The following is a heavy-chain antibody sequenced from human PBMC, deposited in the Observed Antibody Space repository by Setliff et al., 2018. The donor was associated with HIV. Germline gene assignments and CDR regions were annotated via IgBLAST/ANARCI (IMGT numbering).Heavy chain of an antibody. J-gene: IGHJ5*02. CDR2: IIPILGVA. Sequence: ASVKVSCKASGGTFNTYVISWLRQAPGQGLEWMGGIIPILGVANYAQKFQGRLTITADKSTNTAYMELSSLKSDDTAVYYCARGPEEGDCSGGSCYGNFDPWGQGTLVTV. CDR1: GGTFNTYV. CDR3: ARGPEEGDCSGGSCYGNFDP. D-gene: IGHD2-15*01. V-gene: IGHV1-69*10.